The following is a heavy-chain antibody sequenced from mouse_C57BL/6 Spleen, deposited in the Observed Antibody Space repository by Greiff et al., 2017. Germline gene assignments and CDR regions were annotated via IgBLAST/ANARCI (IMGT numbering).Heavy chain of an antibody. D-gene: IGHD4-1*01. CDR2: IWGNGGT. CDR3: AKRAGTDAMDY. J-gene: IGHJ4*01. Sequence: QVQLQQSGPGLVAPSQSLSITCTVSGFSLTSYGVSWVRQPPGKGLEWLGVIWGNGGTNYHTALLSRLGISKDNSKSQVFLRLNSLQPDDTATYCCAKRAGTDAMDYWGQGTSVTVSS. V-gene: IGHV2-3*01. CDR1: GFSLTSYG.